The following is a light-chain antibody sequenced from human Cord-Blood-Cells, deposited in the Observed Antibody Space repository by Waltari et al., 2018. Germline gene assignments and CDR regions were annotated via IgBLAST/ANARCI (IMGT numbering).Light chain of an antibody. Sequence: QSALTQPAPVSGSPGQSITISCTGTSSDVGGYNYVSWYQQPPGKAPKLMIYDVSKRPSGVSTRFSGAKSGNTASLTISGLQAEDEADYYCSSYTSSSTWVFGGGTKLTVL. CDR1: SSDVGGYNY. CDR3: SSYTSSSTWV. CDR2: DVS. J-gene: IGLJ3*02. V-gene: IGLV2-14*01.